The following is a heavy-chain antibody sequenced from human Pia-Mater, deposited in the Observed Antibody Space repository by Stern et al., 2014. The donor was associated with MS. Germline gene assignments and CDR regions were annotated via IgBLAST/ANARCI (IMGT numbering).Heavy chain of an antibody. CDR2: INHSGRT. J-gene: IGHJ2*01. D-gene: IGHD4-17*01. Sequence: QVQLQQWGAGLLEPSETLSLTCAVYGGSFSGYYWSWIRQPPGKGLEWIGEINHSGRTNYNPSVHRRVTIYVDTPQKQFSLKQSSVTAADTAVYYCARGGETYGDYLFGWYFDLWGRGTLVTVSS. V-gene: IGHV4-34*01. CDR3: ARGGETYGDYLFGWYFDL. CDR1: GGSFSGYY.